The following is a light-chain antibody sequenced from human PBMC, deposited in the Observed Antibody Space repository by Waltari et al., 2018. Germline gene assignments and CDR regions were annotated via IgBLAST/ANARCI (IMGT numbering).Light chain of an antibody. J-gene: IGKJ1*01. CDR1: QSVLSSSNNKNY. CDR2: LAS. Sequence: DIMLTQSPDSLAMSLGERATIHCKSSQSVLSSSNNKNYLAWYQHKPGQPPKLLIYLASTRESGVPDRFSGSGSETDFTLTISSLQAEDVAVYYCQQYFNTPRTFGQGTKVEIK. V-gene: IGKV4-1*01. CDR3: QQYFNTPRT.